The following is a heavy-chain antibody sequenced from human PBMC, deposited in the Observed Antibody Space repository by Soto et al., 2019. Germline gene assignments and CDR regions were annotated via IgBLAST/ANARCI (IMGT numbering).Heavy chain of an antibody. D-gene: IGHD3-3*01. CDR1: GGSISSYY. CDR2: IYYSGST. Sequence: SETLSLTCTVSGGSISSYYWSWIRQPPGKGLEWIGYIYYSGSTNYNPSLKSRVTISVDTSKNQFSLKLSSVTAADTAVYYCARVYYDFWRGPYYYYYMDVWGKGTTVTVSS. CDR3: ARVYYDFWRGPYYYYYMDV. V-gene: IGHV4-59*01. J-gene: IGHJ6*03.